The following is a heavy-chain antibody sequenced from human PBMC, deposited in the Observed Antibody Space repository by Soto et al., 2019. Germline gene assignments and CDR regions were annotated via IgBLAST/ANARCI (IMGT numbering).Heavy chain of an antibody. CDR3: ARDRNYGDYDMSASWFDP. CDR2: IWYDGSNK. J-gene: IGHJ5*02. Sequence: QVQLVESGGGVVQPGRSLRLSCAASRFTFSSYGMHWVRQAPGKGLEWVAVIWYDGSNKYYADSVKGRFTISRDNSKNTLYLQMNSLRAEDTAVYYCARDRNYGDYDMSASWFDPWGQGTLVTVSS. D-gene: IGHD4-17*01. V-gene: IGHV3-33*01. CDR1: RFTFSSYG.